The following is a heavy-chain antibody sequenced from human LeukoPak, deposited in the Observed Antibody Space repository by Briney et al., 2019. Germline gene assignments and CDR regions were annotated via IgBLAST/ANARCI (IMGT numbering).Heavy chain of an antibody. CDR2: IYYSGST. CDR1: GGSISSSRDY. D-gene: IGHD6-19*01. CDR3: ARHVEIAVAGPIDY. Sequence: SETLSLACTVSGGSISSSRDYWGWIRQPPGKAQEWVGSIYYSGSTYYNPSLKSRVTISVDTSKNQFSLKLSSVTAADTAVYYCARHVEIAVAGPIDYWGQGTLVTVSS. J-gene: IGHJ4*02. V-gene: IGHV4-39*01.